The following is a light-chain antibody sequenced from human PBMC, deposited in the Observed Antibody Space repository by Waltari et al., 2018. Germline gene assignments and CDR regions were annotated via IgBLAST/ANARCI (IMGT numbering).Light chain of an antibody. CDR1: SSHFGDNV. CDR2: RND. CDR3: AAWDDRMNGHWV. V-gene: IGLV1-44*01. J-gene: IGLJ3*02. Sequence: QSVLTQPPSASGTPGQRVTISCSGSSSHFGDNVVNRYQQPPGKAPKLLIYRNDQRPSGVPDRFSASKSGTSASLAISGLQSEDEADYYCAAWDDRMNGHWVFGGGTKVTVL.